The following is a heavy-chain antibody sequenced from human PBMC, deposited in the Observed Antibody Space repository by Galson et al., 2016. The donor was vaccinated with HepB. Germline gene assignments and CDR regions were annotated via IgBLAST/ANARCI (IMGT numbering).Heavy chain of an antibody. Sequence: QSGAEVKKPGESLRISCKGRGYSFTRHWIGWVRQLPGKGLEWMGTIYPGDSDTKYSPSFQGQVTISADKSIRASYLQWTRLKASDTAMYYCARKGNFDTLYYGLDVWGQGTTVTVSS. D-gene: IGHD3-22*01. V-gene: IGHV5-51*01. CDR3: ARKGNFDTLYYGLDV. CDR1: GYSFTRHW. CDR2: IYPGDSDT. J-gene: IGHJ6*02.